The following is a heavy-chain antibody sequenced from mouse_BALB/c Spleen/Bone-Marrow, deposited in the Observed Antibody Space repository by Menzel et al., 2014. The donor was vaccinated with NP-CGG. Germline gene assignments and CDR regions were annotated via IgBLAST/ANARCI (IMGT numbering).Heavy chain of an antibody. Sequence: EVQLQQSGGGLVQPGGSLKLSCAASGLTFSSYGMSWVRQTPDKRLELVATINSNGGRTYYPDSVKGRFTISRDNAKNTLYLQMSSLKSEDTAMYYCARDSLLRSLYAVDYWGQGTSVTVSS. D-gene: IGHD1-2*01. J-gene: IGHJ4*01. CDR1: GLTFSSYG. CDR2: INSNGGRT. CDR3: ARDSLLRSLYAVDY. V-gene: IGHV5-6-3*01.